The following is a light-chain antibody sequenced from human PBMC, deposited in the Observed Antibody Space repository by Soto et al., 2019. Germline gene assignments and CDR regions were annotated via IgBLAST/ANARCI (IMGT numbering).Light chain of an antibody. CDR1: QEISGY. J-gene: IGKJ1*01. V-gene: IGKV1-9*01. Sequence: IHLTQSPSSLSASVGDRVTITCRASQEISGYLAWYQQTPGKAPKLLIYGVSTLQDGVSSRLSGRGSGTDFSLTISSLQPEDFATYYCQHLHWAFGPGT. CDR2: GVS. CDR3: QHLHWA.